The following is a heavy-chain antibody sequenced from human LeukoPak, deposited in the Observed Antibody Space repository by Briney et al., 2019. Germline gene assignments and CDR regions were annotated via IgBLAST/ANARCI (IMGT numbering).Heavy chain of an antibody. CDR2: IYYSGST. CDR3: ARSAFVRYSSSDAFDI. V-gene: IGHV4-39*01. J-gene: IGHJ3*02. D-gene: IGHD5-18*01. CDR1: GGSISSSSYY. Sequence: PSETLSLTCTVSGGSISSSSYYWGWIRQPPGKGLEWIGSIYYSGSTYYNPSLKSRVTISVDTSKNQFSLKLSSVTAADTAVYYCARSAFVRYSSSDAFDIWGQGTMVTVSS.